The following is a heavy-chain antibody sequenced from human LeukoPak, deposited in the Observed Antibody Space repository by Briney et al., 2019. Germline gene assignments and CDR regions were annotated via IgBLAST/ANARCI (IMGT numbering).Heavy chain of an antibody. CDR2: IIPIFGTA. Sequence: ASVKVSCKASGGTFSSYAISWVRQAPGQGVEWMGGIIPIFGTANYAQKFQGRVTITADESTSTAYMELSSLRSEDTAVYYCAREGAHILAIDYWGQGTLVTVSS. D-gene: IGHD5-12*01. J-gene: IGHJ4*02. CDR3: AREGAHILAIDY. V-gene: IGHV1-69*13. CDR1: GGTFSSYA.